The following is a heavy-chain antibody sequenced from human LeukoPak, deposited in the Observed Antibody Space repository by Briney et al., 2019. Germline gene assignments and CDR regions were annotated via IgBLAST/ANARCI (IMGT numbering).Heavy chain of an antibody. J-gene: IGHJ4*02. V-gene: IGHV3-30*03. CDR2: ISYDGSNK. CDR3: ATLTSIEGSSTSSYDY. Sequence: GGSLRLSCAASGFTFSSYGMHWVRQAPGKGLEWVEVISYDGSNKYYADSVKGRFTISRDNSKNTLYLQMNSLRAEDTAVYYCATLTSIEGSSTSSYDYWGQGTLVTVSS. D-gene: IGHD2-2*01. CDR1: GFTFSSYG.